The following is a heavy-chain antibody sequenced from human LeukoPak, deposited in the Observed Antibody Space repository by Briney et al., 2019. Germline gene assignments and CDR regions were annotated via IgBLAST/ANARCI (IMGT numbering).Heavy chain of an antibody. V-gene: IGHV4-59*01. J-gene: IGHJ6*02. CDR1: GGSISSYY. Sequence: PSETLSLTCTVSGGSISSYYWSWIRQPPGKGLEWIGYIYYSGSTNYNPSLKSRVTISVDTSKNQFSLKLSSVTAADTAAYYCARDQYGMDVWGQGTTVTVSS. CDR3: ARDQYGMDV. CDR2: IYYSGST.